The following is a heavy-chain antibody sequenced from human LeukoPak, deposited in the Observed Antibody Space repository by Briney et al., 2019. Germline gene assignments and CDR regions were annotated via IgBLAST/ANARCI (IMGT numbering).Heavy chain of an antibody. CDR3: ARDGGGTIFGVVTMGACDI. Sequence: PSETLSLTCTVSGGSFSSYYWSWLRQPPGKGLEWIGYIYYSGITNYTPSLTSRVTISLDTSKNQFSLKLSSVTAADTAVYYCARDGGGTIFGVVTMGACDIWGQGTMVTVSS. CDR2: IYYSGIT. D-gene: IGHD3-3*01. J-gene: IGHJ3*02. CDR1: GGSFSSYY. V-gene: IGHV4-59*01.